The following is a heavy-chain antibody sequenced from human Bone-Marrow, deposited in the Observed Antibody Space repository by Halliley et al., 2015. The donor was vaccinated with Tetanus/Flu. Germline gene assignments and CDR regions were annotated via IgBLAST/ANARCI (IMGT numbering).Heavy chain of an antibody. D-gene: IGHD6-19*01. CDR2: ISSSSSNT. CDR3: ARDPISVTGGGSFDC. Sequence: VSSISSSSSNTYYTHSGRGRFTISRDNAKNSLYLQMNSLRAEDTAVYFCARDPISVTGGGSFDCWGQGTLVTVSS. J-gene: IGHJ4*02. V-gene: IGHV3-21*01.